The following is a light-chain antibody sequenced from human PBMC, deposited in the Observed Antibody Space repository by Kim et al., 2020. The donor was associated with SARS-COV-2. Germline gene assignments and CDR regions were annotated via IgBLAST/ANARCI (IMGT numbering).Light chain of an antibody. J-gene: IGKJ2*01. CDR1: QGISTY. CDR2: RAS. V-gene: IGKV1-17*03. Sequence: SASVGDRVTITCRASQGISTYLAWFQQKPGTVPKRLIYRASSLQSGVPSRFSGSGSGTEFTLTISSLQPEDFATYYCLQHSSYPPTCGQGTKLEI. CDR3: LQHSSYPPT.